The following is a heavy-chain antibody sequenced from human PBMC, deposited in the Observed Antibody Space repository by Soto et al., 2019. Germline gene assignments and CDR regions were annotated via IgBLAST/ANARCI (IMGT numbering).Heavy chain of an antibody. J-gene: IGHJ6*02. CDR1: GYTFSTSG. D-gene: IGHD6-6*01. CDR3: AREGPRPYYYYGMDV. Sequence: QAQLEQSGAEVKKPGASVKVSCKSSGYTFSTSGISWVRQAPGQGLEWMGRLSTYNGDANYAQRLQGRVTMTTDTSTSTTFMELRSLRSDDTAVYYCAREGPRPYYYYGMDVWGQGTTVTVSS. V-gene: IGHV1-18*01. CDR2: LSTYNGDA.